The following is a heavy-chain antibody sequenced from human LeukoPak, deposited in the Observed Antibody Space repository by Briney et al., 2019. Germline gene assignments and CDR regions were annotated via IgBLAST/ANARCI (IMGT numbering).Heavy chain of an antibody. CDR3: SGGGSIAVAWY. CDR2: INSEGNST. D-gene: IGHD6-19*01. V-gene: IGHV3-74*01. CDR1: GFTFSSYL. J-gene: IGHJ4*02. Sequence: GGSLRLSCAASGFTFSSYLMHWVRQAPGKGLVWVSRINSEGNSTNYADSVKGRFTISRDNAKNTLYLQMNSLRVEDTAVYFCSGGGSIAVAWYWGQGTLVTVSS.